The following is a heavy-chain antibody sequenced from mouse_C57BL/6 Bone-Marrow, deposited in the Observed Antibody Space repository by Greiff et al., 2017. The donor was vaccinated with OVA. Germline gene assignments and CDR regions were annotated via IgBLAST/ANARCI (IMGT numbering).Heavy chain of an antibody. V-gene: IGHV2-2*01. CDR3: ARLFAY. CDR1: GFSLTSYG. CDR2: IWSGGST. J-gene: IGHJ3*01. Sequence: VQLVESGPGLVQPSQSLSITCTVSGFSLTSYGVHWVRQSPGKGLEWLGVIWSGGSTDYNAAFISRLSISKDNSKSQVFFKMNSLQADDTAIYYCARLFAYWGQGTLVTVSA.